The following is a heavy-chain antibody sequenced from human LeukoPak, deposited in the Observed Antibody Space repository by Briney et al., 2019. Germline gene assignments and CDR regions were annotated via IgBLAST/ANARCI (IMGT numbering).Heavy chain of an antibody. D-gene: IGHD2-15*01. J-gene: IGHJ6*03. CDR3: TSQGYCSGGSCYGRGYYYYYYMDV. CDR1: GFTFSVSD. V-gene: IGHV3-73*01. CDR2: IRSRANSYAT. Sequence: QPGVSLTLLCAASGFTFSVSDVLWLPQACGKALVGVGRIRSRANSYATAYDASVNGIITISKDDSKNTAYLQKTSLKTEDTAVYYCTSQGYCSGGSCYGRGYYYYYYMDVWGKGTTVTVSS.